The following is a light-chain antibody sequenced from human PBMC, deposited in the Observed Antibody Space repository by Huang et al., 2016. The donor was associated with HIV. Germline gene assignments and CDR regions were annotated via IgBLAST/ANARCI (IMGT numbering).Light chain of an antibody. CDR1: QSISTY. J-gene: IGKJ4*01. V-gene: IGKV3-11*01. Sequence: EIVLTPSPATLSLSLGERATLPCRASQSISTYLAWYQHRPGQSPSLLISDASKRAVGVPTGFSGRGSGTDFTLTISSLEPEDFAVYFCQQRSEWLTFGGGTRVDI. CDR2: DAS. CDR3: QQRSEWLT.